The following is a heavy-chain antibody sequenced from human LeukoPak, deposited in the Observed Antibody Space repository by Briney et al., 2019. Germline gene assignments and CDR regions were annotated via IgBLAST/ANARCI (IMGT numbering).Heavy chain of an antibody. CDR2: IKQDGSAK. J-gene: IGHJ5*02. Sequence: PGGSLRLSCAASGFIFSNYWMSGVRQAPGKGLDWVANIKQDGSAKYYVDSVKGRFTISRDNAKNSLYLQRNSLRAEDTALYYCARAGTYETTWYHWGQGTLVTVCS. D-gene: IGHD1-7*01. CDR1: GFIFSNYW. V-gene: IGHV3-7*01. CDR3: ARAGTYETTWYH.